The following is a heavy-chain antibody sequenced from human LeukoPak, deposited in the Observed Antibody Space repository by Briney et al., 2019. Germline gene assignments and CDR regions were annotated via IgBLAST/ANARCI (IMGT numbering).Heavy chain of an antibody. V-gene: IGHV1-2*02. CDR2: IDPNSGAT. D-gene: IGHD6-19*01. CDR3: ARWAGYASGWSGPFDD. Sequence: ASVKVCCKASGYIFTGHYMHRVRQAPGQGLAWLGWIDPNSGATNYAQSFQGRVTMTTDTSTNTGYMELSSLRYDDTAVYYCARWAGYASGWSGPFDDWGQGTLVTVSS. J-gene: IGHJ4*02. CDR1: GYIFTGHY.